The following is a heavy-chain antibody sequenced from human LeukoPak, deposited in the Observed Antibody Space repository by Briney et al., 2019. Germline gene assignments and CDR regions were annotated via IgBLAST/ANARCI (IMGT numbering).Heavy chain of an antibody. D-gene: IGHD7-27*01. CDR3: ARSARWCTSNWGDHFFYYLMDG. V-gene: IGHV4-59*01. CDR2: IYYSGST. CDR1: GGSISSYY. Sequence: SETLSLTCTVSGGSISSYYWSWIRQPPGKGLEWIGYIYYSGSTNYNPSLKSRVTISVDTSKNQFSLKLSSVTAADTAVYYCARSARWCTSNWGDHFFYYLMDGWGKGTTVTVSS. J-gene: IGHJ6*03.